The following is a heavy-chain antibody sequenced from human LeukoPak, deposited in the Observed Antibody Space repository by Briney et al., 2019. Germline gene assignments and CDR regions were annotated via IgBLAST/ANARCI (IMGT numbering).Heavy chain of an antibody. CDR1: GFTFSSYA. Sequence: HPGGSLRLSCAASGFTFSSYAMHWVRQAPGKGLEWVALISYHGDITYYADSVKGRFTISRDNSKNTLYLQMNSLRAEDTAVYYCATPIVDTAMVKRDFDYWGQGTLVTVSS. J-gene: IGHJ4*02. V-gene: IGHV3-30*07. D-gene: IGHD5-18*01. CDR3: ATPIVDTAMVKRDFDY. CDR2: ISYHGDIT.